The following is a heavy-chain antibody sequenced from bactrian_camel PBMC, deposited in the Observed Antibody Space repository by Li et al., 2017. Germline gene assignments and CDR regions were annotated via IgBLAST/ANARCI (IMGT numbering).Heavy chain of an antibody. CDR1: GFTFRRYC. CDR2: LDADGSP. J-gene: IGHJ4*01. V-gene: IGHV3S55*01. D-gene: IGHD2*01. CDR3: AAGNPSLYQGSWKVPREYDD. Sequence: HVQLVESGGGSVQAGGSLRLSCAASGFTFRRYCAGWFRQAPGQEREGVATLDADGSPTYADSVKGRFIISKDNAKNTLYLQTNSMKPEDTAMYYCAAGNPSLYQGSWKVPREYDDWGRGTQVTVS.